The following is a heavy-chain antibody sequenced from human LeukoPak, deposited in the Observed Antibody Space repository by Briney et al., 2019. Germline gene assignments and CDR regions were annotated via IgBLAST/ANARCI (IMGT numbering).Heavy chain of an antibody. V-gene: IGHV1-18*01. D-gene: IGHD5-12*01. CDR2: ISAYNGNT. J-gene: IGHJ6*02. CDR1: GYTFTSYG. CDR3: ARDSGYENYYYYGMDV. Sequence: EASVKVSCKASGYTFTSYGISWVRQAPGQGLEWMGWISAYNGNTSYAQKLQGRVTMTTDTSTSTAYMELRSLGSDDTAVYYCARDSGYENYYYYGMDVWGQGTTVTVSS.